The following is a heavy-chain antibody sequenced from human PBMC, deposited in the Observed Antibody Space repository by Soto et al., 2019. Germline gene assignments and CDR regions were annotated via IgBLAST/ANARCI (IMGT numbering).Heavy chain of an antibody. D-gene: IGHD6-19*01. CDR3: ARGLSPSGWYPRAPYYFDY. J-gene: IGHJ4*02. Sequence: SETLSLTCAVYGGSFSGYYWSWIRQPPGKGLEWIGEINHSGSTNYNPSLKSRVTISVGTSKNQFSLKLSSVTAADTAVYYCARGLSPSGWYPRAPYYFDYWSQGTLVTVSS. CDR1: GGSFSGYY. CDR2: INHSGST. V-gene: IGHV4-34*01.